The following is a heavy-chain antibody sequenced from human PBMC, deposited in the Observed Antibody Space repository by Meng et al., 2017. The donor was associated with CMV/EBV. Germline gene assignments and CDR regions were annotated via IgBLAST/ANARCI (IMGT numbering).Heavy chain of an antibody. CDR1: GSTFSSYG. V-gene: IGHV3-30*02. CDR2: IRYDGNNK. J-gene: IGHJ6*02. D-gene: IGHD5-18*01. CDR3: AKDGWDTAMPEGVNGMDV. Sequence: GGSLRPSCAASGSTFSSYGMHWVRQAPGKGLEWVAFIRYDGNNKYYADSVKGRFTISRDNSKNTLYLQRNSLRAEDTAVYYCAKDGWDTAMPEGVNGMDVWGQGTTVTVSS.